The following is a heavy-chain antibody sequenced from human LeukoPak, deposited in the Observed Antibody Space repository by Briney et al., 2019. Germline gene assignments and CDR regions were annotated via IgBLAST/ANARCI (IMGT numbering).Heavy chain of an antibody. D-gene: IGHD2/OR15-2a*01. J-gene: IGHJ4*02. CDR2: INPSGGST. Sequence: ASVKVSCKVSGYTLTELSMHWVRQAPGQGLEWMGIINPSGGSTSYAQKFQGRVTMTRDMSTSTVYMELSSLRSEDTAVYYCARELEYYFDYWGQGTLVTVSS. V-gene: IGHV1-46*01. CDR3: ARELEYYFDY. CDR1: GYTLTELS.